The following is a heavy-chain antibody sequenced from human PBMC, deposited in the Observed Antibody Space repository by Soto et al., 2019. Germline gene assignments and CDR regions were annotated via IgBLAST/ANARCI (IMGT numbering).Heavy chain of an antibody. D-gene: IGHD7-27*01. CDR3: TRANWYSEY. V-gene: IGHV4-59*11. J-gene: IGHJ4*02. CDR1: GGSISNHY. CDR2: IYYNRKT. Sequence: QVQLQESGPGLVKPSETLSLTCTVSGGSISNHYWSWIRQPPGKGLEWIGSIYYNRKTNYNPSLKSRVTMSVDTSTNQISLKFSSVTAADTAVYYCTRANWYSEYWGQGTLVTVSS.